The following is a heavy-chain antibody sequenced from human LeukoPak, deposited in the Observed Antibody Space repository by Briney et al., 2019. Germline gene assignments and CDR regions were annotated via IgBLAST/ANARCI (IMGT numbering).Heavy chain of an antibody. CDR3: ARDEQLVLGYFQH. CDR1: GFIFSENY. J-gene: IGHJ1*01. Sequence: GGSLSLSCPASGFIFSENYMSWIRQAAGRGLGWVTYISSGSTYTNDADSGKGRFTISRANAKKSLYLQMNSLRAEDTDVYYCARDEQLVLGYFQHWGQGTLVTVSS. V-gene: IGHV3-11*05. CDR2: ISSGSTYT. D-gene: IGHD6-13*01.